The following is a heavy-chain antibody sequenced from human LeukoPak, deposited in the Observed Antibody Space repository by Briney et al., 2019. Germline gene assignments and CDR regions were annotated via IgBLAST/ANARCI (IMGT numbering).Heavy chain of an antibody. CDR2: ISDSGGRT. Sequence: GGSLRLSCAVSGINLSNYGMSWVRQAPGKGLEWVAGISDSGGRTNYADSVKGRFTISRDNSKNTLYLQMNSLRAEDTAVYFCAKRGVVIRVILVGFHKEAYCFDSWGQGALVTVSS. J-gene: IGHJ4*02. CDR1: GINLSNYG. CDR3: AKRGVVIRVILVGFHKEAYCFDS. D-gene: IGHD3-22*01. V-gene: IGHV3-23*01.